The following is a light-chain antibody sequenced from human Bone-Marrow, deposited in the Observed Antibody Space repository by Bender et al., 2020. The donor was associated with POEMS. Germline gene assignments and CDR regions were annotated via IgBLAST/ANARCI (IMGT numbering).Light chain of an antibody. CDR3: SSHAGTNTPVV. J-gene: IGLJ2*01. Sequence: QSVLTQPPSVSGAPGQRVTISCTGSSSNTGSGYDINWYQHLPGTAPKLLIYGYNNRPSGVPDRFSGSRSGNTASLTISGLQPEDEGDYYCSSHAGTNTPVVFGGGTKVTVL. V-gene: IGLV1-40*01. CDR1: SSNTGSGYD. CDR2: GYN.